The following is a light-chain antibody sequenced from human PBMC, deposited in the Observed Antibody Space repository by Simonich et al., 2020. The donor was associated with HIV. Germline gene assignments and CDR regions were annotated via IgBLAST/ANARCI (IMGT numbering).Light chain of an antibody. Sequence: HSALTQPASVSGSPGQSITISCPGTSSDVGSYNLVSWYQPPPGKAPKLMINEGSKRPSGVSNRFSGSKSGNTASLTIAGLQTEDEADYYCCSYTGSNTVIFGGGTKLTVL. CDR3: CSYTGSNTVI. V-gene: IGLV2-14*02. CDR1: SSDVGSYNL. CDR2: EGS. J-gene: IGLJ2*01.